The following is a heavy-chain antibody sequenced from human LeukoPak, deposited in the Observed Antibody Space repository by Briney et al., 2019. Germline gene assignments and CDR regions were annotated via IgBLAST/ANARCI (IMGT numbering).Heavy chain of an antibody. Sequence: GGSLRLSCAASGFTFSSYAMSWVRPAPGKGLEWVSAISGSGGSTSYADSVKGRFTISRDNSKTTLNLQMNSLRAEDTAVYYXXXXXXXXXYGGSGSYFDYWGQGTLVTVSS. V-gene: IGHV3-23*01. CDR2: ISGSGGST. CDR3: XXXXXXXXYGGSGSYFDY. D-gene: IGHD3-10*01. J-gene: IGHJ4*02. CDR1: GFTFSSYA.